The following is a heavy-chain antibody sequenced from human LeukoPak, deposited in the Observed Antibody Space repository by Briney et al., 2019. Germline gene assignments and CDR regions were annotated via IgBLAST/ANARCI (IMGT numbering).Heavy chain of an antibody. D-gene: IGHD3-22*01. Sequence: SVKVSCKASGYTFTGYYMHWVRQAPGQGLEWMGWISAYNGNTNYAQKLQGRVTMTTDTSTSTAYMELRSLRSDDTAVYYCAREHYDSSGYYSYWGQGTLVTVSS. V-gene: IGHV1-18*04. CDR3: AREHYDSSGYYSY. CDR2: ISAYNGNT. J-gene: IGHJ4*02. CDR1: GYTFTGYY.